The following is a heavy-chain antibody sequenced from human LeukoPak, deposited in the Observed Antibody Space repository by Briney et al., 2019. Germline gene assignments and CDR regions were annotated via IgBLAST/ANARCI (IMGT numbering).Heavy chain of an antibody. CDR1: SGSISSGGYS. CDR3: ARAGGRTTLYFDY. V-gene: IGHV4-30-2*01. Sequence: PSQTLSLTCAVSSGSISSGGYSWSWIRQPPGKGLEWIGYIYHSGSTYYNPSLKSRVTISVDRSKNQFSLKLSSVTAADTAVHYCARAGGRTTLYFDYWGQGTLVTVSS. D-gene: IGHD1-7*01. J-gene: IGHJ4*02. CDR2: IYHSGST.